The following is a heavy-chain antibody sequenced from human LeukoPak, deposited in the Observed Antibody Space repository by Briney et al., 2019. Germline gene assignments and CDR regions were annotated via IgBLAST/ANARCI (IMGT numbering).Heavy chain of an antibody. CDR3: ARGGGYCSSTSCYADYFDY. CDR1: GYTFTSYA. D-gene: IGHD2-2*01. CDR2: INAGNGNT. Sequence: ASVKVSRKASGYTFTSYAMHWVRQAPGQRLEWMGWINAGNGNTKYSQKFQGRVTITRDTSASTAYMELSSLRSEDTAVYYCARGGGYCSSTSCYADYFDYWGQGTLVTVSS. J-gene: IGHJ4*02. V-gene: IGHV1-3*01.